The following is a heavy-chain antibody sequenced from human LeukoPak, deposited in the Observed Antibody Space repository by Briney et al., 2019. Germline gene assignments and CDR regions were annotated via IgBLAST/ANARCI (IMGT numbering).Heavy chain of an antibody. CDR1: GFTFSGSA. Sequence: GGSLRLSCAASGFTFSGSAMHWVRQASGEGLEWVGRIRSKANSYATAYAASVKGRFTISRDSSKNTLYLQMNSLRSEDTALYFCAADPGRGTYYGVLGHWGQGTLVTVSS. J-gene: IGHJ4*02. CDR3: AADPGRGTYYGVLGH. V-gene: IGHV3-73*01. CDR2: IRSKANSYAT. D-gene: IGHD1-26*01.